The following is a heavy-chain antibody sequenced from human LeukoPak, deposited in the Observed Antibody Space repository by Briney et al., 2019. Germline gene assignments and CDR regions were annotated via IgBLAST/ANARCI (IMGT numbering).Heavy chain of an antibody. D-gene: IGHD1-7*01. V-gene: IGHV3-64*01. J-gene: IGHJ4*02. CDR1: GFTFSNYA. Sequence: GSLRLSCAASGFTFSNYALHWVRQAPGKGLEYVSAISTNGGATFYANSVKGRFTISRDNSKNTLYLQMGSLRAEDMAVYYCVRVGNYREFDYWGQGTLVTVSS. CDR2: ISTNGGAT. CDR3: VRVGNYREFDY.